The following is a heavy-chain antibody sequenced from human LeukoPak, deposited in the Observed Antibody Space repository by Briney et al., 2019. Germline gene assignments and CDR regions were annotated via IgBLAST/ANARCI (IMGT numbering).Heavy chain of an antibody. J-gene: IGHJ4*02. V-gene: IGHV3-23*01. CDR1: GFTFDDYA. Sequence: GGSLRLSCAASGFTFDDYAMHWVRQAPGKGLEWVSAISGSGGSTYYADSVKGRFTISRDNSKNTLYLQMNSLRAEDTAVYYCAKIPSYIVVVVAAPDYWGQGTLVTVSS. CDR2: ISGSGGST. CDR3: AKIPSYIVVVVAAPDY. D-gene: IGHD2-15*01.